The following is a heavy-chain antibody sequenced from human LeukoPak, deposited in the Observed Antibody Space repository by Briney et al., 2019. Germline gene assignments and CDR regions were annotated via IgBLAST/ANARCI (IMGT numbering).Heavy chain of an antibody. Sequence: PSETLSLTCAVHGGSFSGYYWSWIRQPPGKGLEWIGEINHSGSTNYNPSLKSRVTISVDTSKNQFSLKLSSVTAADTAVYYCARDGYSGLYNWFDPWGQGTLVTVSS. V-gene: IGHV4-34*01. CDR2: INHSGST. CDR3: ARDGYSGLYNWFDP. D-gene: IGHD1-26*01. CDR1: GGSFSGYY. J-gene: IGHJ5*02.